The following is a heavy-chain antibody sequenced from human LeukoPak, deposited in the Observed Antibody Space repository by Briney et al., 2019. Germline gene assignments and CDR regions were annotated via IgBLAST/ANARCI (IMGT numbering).Heavy chain of an antibody. D-gene: IGHD6-19*01. J-gene: IGHJ3*02. CDR1: GFTFSSYW. CDR3: ARGQWLVTSPFDI. Sequence: GGSLRLSCAASGFTFSSYWMNWVRQAPGKGLEWVANIKQDGSEKYYVDSVKGRFTISRDNAKNSLYLQMNSLRAEDTAVYYCARGQWLVTSPFDIWGQGTMVTVSS. CDR2: IKQDGSEK. V-gene: IGHV3-7*01.